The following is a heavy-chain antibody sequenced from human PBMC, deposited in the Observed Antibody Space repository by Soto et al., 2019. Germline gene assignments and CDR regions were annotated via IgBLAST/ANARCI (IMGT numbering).Heavy chain of an antibody. V-gene: IGHV1-2*02. CDR3: ARDEALTIDFWSGYPVDY. CDR2: INPNSGGT. Sequence: QVQLVQSGAEVKKPGASVKVSCKASGYTFTGYYMHWVRQAPGQGLEWMGWINPNSGGTNYAQKFQGRVTMTRDTTISTAYMELSRLISDDTAVYYCARDEALTIDFWSGYPVDYWGQGTLVTVSS. J-gene: IGHJ4*02. D-gene: IGHD3-3*01. CDR1: GYTFTGYY.